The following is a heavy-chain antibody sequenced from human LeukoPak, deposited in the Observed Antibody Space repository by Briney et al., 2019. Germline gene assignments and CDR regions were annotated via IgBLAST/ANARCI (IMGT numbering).Heavy chain of an antibody. J-gene: IGHJ3*01. Sequence: ASVKVSCKASGYSFIGYFIHWVRQAPGQGLEWMGWIDSNSGETHYAQKFQGRFAMTKDTSIKTAYMELSSLRSDDTAIYYCARFWHCGFSTCWAVNGFDYWGQGTEVTVSP. CDR3: ARFWHCGFSTCWAVNGFDY. CDR1: GYSFIGYF. CDR2: IDSNSGET. D-gene: IGHD2-21*01. V-gene: IGHV1-2*02.